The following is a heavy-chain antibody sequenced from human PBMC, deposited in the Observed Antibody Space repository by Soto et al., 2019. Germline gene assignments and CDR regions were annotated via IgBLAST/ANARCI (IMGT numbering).Heavy chain of an antibody. CDR2: INHSGST. V-gene: IGHV4-34*01. CDR1: GGSFSGYY. J-gene: IGHJ5*02. CDR3: ARWCRFEEVPAAINWFDP. Sequence: SETLSLTCAVYGGSFSGYYWSWIRQPPGKGLEWIGEINHSGSTNYNPSLKSRVTISVDTSKNQFSLKLSSVTAADTAVYYCARWCRFEEVPAAINWFDPWGQGTLVTVSS. D-gene: IGHD2-2*01.